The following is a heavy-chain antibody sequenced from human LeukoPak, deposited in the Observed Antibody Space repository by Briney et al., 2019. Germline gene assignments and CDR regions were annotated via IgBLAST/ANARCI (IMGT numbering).Heavy chain of an antibody. V-gene: IGHV1-8*03. CDR3: ARHAYYYGSGSYRYYYMDV. CDR1: GYTFTSYD. J-gene: IGHJ6*03. CDR2: MNPNSGNT. D-gene: IGHD3-10*01. Sequence: ASVKVSCKASGYTFTSYDINWVRQATGQGLEWMGWMNPNSGNTGYAQKFQGRVTITRNTSISTAYMELSSLRSEDTAVYYCARHAYYYGSGSYRYYYMDVWGKGTTVTVSS.